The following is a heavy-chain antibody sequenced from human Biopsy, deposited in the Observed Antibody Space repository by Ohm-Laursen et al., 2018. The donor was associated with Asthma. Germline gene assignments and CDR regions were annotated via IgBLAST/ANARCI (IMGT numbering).Heavy chain of an antibody. CDR3: ASGPEWYGLDV. J-gene: IGHJ6*02. V-gene: IGHV4-34*01. CDR1: GGSFSNYY. CDR2: SNQGGSP. D-gene: IGHD3-3*01. Sequence: SDTLSLTCVVYGGSFSNYYWTWIRQPPGKGLEWIGESNQGGSPTFNPSLKSRVTISRDTSKNQLSLKLRSVTAADTAVYYCASGPEWYGLDVWGQGTTVTVSS.